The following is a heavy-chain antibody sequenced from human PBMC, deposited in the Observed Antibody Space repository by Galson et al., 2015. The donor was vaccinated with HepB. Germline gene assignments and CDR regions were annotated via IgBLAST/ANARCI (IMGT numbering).Heavy chain of an antibody. J-gene: IGHJ4*02. CDR1: GFTFSSYA. Sequence: SLRLSCAASGFTFSSYAMHWVRQAPGRGLEWVAVISYDGSNKYYADSVKGRFTISRDNSKNTLYLQMNSLRAEDTAVYYCARDTRGSCSGGSCYPDYWGQGTLVTVSS. D-gene: IGHD2-15*01. CDR2: ISYDGSNK. V-gene: IGHV3-30-3*01. CDR3: ARDTRGSCSGGSCYPDY.